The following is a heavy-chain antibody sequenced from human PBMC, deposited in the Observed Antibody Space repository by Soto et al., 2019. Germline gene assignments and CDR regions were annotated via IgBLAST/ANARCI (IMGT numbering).Heavy chain of an antibody. D-gene: IGHD4-17*01. CDR2: IIPIFGTA. V-gene: IGHV1-69*12. J-gene: IGHJ4*02. Sequence: QVQLVQSGAEVKKPGSSVKVSCKASGGTFSSYAISWVRQAPGQGLEWMGGIIPIFGTANYAQKFQGRVTITAAESTSTAYMELSSLRSEDTAVYYCARDGGGDHDYGGTNFDYWGQGTLVTVSS. CDR1: GGTFSSYA. CDR3: ARDGGGDHDYGGTNFDY.